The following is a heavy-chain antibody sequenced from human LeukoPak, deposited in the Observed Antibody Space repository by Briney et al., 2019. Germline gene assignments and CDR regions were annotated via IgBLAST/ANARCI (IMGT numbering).Heavy chain of an antibody. CDR1: GGTFSSYA. CDR3: ARDLRGYGMDV. J-gene: IGHJ6*02. Sequence: SLKVSCKASGGTFSSYAISSVRQAPGQGLGWMGRIIPILGIANYAQKFQGRVTITADKSTSTAYMELSSLRSEDTAVYYCARDLRGYGMDVWGQGTTVTVSS. D-gene: IGHD3-10*01. V-gene: IGHV1-69*04. CDR2: IIPILGIA.